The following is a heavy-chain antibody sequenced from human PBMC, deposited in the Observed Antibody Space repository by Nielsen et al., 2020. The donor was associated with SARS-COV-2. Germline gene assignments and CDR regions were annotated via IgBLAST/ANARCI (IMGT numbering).Heavy chain of an antibody. Sequence: GSLRLSCTVSGGSISSYYWSWIRQPPGKGPEWIGYIYYSGSTNYNPSLKSRVTISVDTSKNQFSLKLSSVTAADTAVYYCARDSMATADYYYYGMDVWGQGTTVTVSS. CDR2: IYYSGST. J-gene: IGHJ6*02. V-gene: IGHV4-59*01. D-gene: IGHD5-24*01. CDR3: ARDSMATADYYYYGMDV. CDR1: GGSISSYY.